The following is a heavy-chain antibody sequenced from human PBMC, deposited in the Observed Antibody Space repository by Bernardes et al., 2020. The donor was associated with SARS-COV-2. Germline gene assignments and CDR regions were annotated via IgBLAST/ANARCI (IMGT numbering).Heavy chain of an antibody. CDR1: GFSLSPSGVW. J-gene: IGHJ2*01. CDR3: ARKQCPLGGTTTNDY. D-gene: IGHD3-16*01. V-gene: IGHV2-70*11. Sequence: SGYTLWKPTHTLTMTCPFSGFSLSPSGVWVSWIRQPPGKALEWLARIDSDDAKYYHTSLKTRLSISKDTSKNQVVVTMTNMDPVETATYYCARKQCPLGGTTTNDYWGRGPLVTVSS. CDR2: IDSDDAK.